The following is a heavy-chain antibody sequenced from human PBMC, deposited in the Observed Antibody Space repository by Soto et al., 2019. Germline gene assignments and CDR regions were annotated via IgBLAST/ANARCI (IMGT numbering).Heavy chain of an antibody. Sequence: PGGSLRLSCAASGFTFTSYGMHWVRQAPGKGLEWVAVIWYDGGNEYYADSVKGRFTISRDNSKNSLYLQMNSLRAEDTAVYYCARNGYHAIDDWGQGTLVTVAS. CDR3: ARNGYHAIDD. D-gene: IGHD5-12*01. J-gene: IGHJ4*02. CDR2: IWYDGGNE. V-gene: IGHV3-33*01. CDR1: GFTFTSYG.